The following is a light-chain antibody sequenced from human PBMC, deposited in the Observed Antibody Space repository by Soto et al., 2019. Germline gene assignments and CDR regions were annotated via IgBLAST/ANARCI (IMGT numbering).Light chain of an antibody. Sequence: QSALTQPPSASGSPGQSVTMSCTGTSSDVGAYNYVSWYQQHAGKAPKLVVYEVTKRPSGVPDRFSGSKSANTASLTVSGLQAEDEADYYCSSFASSNTWVFGGGTKPTVL. V-gene: IGLV2-8*01. J-gene: IGLJ3*02. CDR2: EVT. CDR3: SSFASSNTWV. CDR1: SSDVGAYNY.